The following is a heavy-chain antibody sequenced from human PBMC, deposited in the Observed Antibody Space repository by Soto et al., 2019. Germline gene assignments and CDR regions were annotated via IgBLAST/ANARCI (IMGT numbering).Heavy chain of an antibody. J-gene: IGHJ4*02. CDR3: ARDAGVSGELYY. Sequence: QVQLVQSGAEVKQPAASVKVSCKASGYTFTSYAISWVRQAPGQGLEWMGWISAYNGTTNYAQKLQGRVTMTTDTSTSTDYMVLRSLRSDDTAVYYCARDAGVSGELYYWGQGTLVTVSS. V-gene: IGHV1-18*01. D-gene: IGHD3-16*01. CDR2: ISAYNGTT. CDR1: GYTFTSYA.